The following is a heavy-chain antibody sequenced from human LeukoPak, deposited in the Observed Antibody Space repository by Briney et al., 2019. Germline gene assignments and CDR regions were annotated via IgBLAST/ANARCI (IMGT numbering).Heavy chain of an antibody. CDR1: GFTFSSYG. Sequence: GGSLRLSCAASGFTFSSYGMHWVRQAPGKGLEWVANIKEDGSTKHYVDSVKGRFTISRDNAKNSLSLQMNYLRVEDTAVYYCATSDDSAATYWGQGTLVTVSS. V-gene: IGHV3-7*01. CDR3: ATSDDSAATY. J-gene: IGHJ4*02. D-gene: IGHD6-25*01. CDR2: IKEDGSTK.